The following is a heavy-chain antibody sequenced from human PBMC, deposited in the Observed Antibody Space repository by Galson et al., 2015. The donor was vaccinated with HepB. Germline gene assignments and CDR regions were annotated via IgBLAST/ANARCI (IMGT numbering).Heavy chain of an antibody. CDR3: ARGSRYYDSSGYSPVFDY. J-gene: IGHJ4*02. Sequence: TLSLTCTVSGGSISSGGYYWSWIRQHPGKGLEWIGYIYYSGSTYYNPSLKSRVTISVDTSKNQFSLKLSSVTAADTAVYYCARGSRYYDSSGYSPVFDYWGQGTLVTVSS. CDR2: IYYSGST. D-gene: IGHD3-22*01. CDR1: GGSISSGGYY. V-gene: IGHV4-31*03.